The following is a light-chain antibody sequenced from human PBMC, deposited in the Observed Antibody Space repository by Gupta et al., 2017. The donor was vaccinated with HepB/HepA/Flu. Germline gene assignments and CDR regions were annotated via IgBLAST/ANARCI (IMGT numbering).Light chain of an antibody. CDR3: QHEDNCPIT. CDR1: QSVGDK. V-gene: IGKV3-15*01. J-gene: IGKJ5*01. CDR2: GAS. Sequence: EIVMTQSPVTLSVSPGERATLSCRASQSVGDKLAWYQQKPGQAPRLLIYGASTRATGIPARFSGSGSETEFTLTISSLQSGDFSVYYCQHEDNCPITFGQGTRMEIK.